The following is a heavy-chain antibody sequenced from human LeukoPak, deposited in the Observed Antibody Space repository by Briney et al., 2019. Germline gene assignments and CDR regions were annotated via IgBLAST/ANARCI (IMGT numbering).Heavy chain of an antibody. CDR3: TTLAVAGYYFDY. CDR2: IKSKTDGGTT. V-gene: IGHV3-15*01. CDR1: GFTFSNAW. Sequence: GGSLRLSCAASGFTFSNAWMSWVRQAPGKGLEWVGRIKSKTDGGTTDYAAPVKGRFTISRGDSKNTLYLQMNSLKTEDTAVYYCTTLAVAGYYFDYWGQGTLVTVSS. J-gene: IGHJ4*02. D-gene: IGHD6-19*01.